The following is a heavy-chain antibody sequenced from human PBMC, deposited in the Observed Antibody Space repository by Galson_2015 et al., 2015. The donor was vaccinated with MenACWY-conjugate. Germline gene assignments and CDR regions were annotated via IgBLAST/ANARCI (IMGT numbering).Heavy chain of an antibody. CDR3: ARDAFMVRGVIITGWFDP. D-gene: IGHD3-10*01. CDR2: INAGNGNT. V-gene: IGHV1-3*01. Sequence: SVKVSCKASGYTFTSYAMHWVRQAPGQRLEWMGWINAGNGNTKYSQKFQGRVTITRDTSASTAYMELSSLRSEDTAVYYCARDAFMVRGVIITGWFDPWGQGTLVTVPS. J-gene: IGHJ5*02. CDR1: GYTFTSYA.